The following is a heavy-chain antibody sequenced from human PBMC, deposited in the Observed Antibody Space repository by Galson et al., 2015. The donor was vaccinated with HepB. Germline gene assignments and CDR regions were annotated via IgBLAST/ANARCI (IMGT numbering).Heavy chain of an antibody. Sequence: SETLSLTCTVSGGSISSGSFYWGWIRQSPGKGLEWIGSIYYSGSTYYNPSLKSRVTISVDTSNNQFSLNLSSVTAADTAIYYCARLCSGGSCYRDFDSWGQGTLVTVSS. D-gene: IGHD2-15*01. J-gene: IGHJ4*02. CDR1: GGSISSGSFY. CDR3: ARLCSGGSCYRDFDS. V-gene: IGHV4-39*01. CDR2: IYYSGST.